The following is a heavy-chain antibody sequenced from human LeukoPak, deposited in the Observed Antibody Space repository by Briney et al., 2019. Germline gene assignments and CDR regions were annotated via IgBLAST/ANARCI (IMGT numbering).Heavy chain of an antibody. CDR3: ARGQTADS. J-gene: IGHJ4*02. Sequence: GGSLRLSCAASGFAVSKNYMSWVRKAPGKGLEWVAIIYSGGNSYHADSVEGRFTISRDNSKNTLHLQMNSLRVEDTAVYYCARGQTADSWGQGTTVTVAS. CDR2: IYSGGNS. CDR1: GFAVSKNY. D-gene: IGHD5-18*01. V-gene: IGHV3-66*02.